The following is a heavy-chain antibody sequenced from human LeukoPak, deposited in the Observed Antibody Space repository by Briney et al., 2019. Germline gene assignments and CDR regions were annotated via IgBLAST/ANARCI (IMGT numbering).Heavy chain of an antibody. Sequence: SGTLSLTCAVSGGSISSSNWWSWVRQPPGKGLEWIGEIYHSGSTNCNPSLKSRVTISVDKSKNQFSLRLSSVTAADTAVYYCAREYSPTAPQTFFGDWGQGTLVTVSS. CDR3: AREYSPTAPQTFFGD. CDR1: GGSISSSNW. CDR2: IYHSGST. V-gene: IGHV4-4*02. J-gene: IGHJ4*02. D-gene: IGHD3-16*01.